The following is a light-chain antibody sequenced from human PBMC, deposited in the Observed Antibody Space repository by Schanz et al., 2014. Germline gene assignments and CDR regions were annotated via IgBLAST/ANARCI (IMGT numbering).Light chain of an antibody. J-gene: IGKJ1*01. V-gene: IGKV3D-15*01. CDR1: QGVSTN. Sequence: IVMTQSPATLSVSPGESVTLSCRASQGVSTNLAWYQQRPGQPPRLLIYSASRRATGIPDRFSGSGSGTEFTLTISSLQPEDFAVYYCQHYNNWPRTFGQGTKVEIK. CDR3: QHYNNWPRT. CDR2: SAS.